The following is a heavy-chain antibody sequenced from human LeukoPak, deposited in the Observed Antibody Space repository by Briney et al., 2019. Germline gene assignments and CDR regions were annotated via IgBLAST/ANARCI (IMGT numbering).Heavy chain of an antibody. CDR1: GYTFTSYY. J-gene: IGHJ2*01. CDR2: INPSGGST. Sequence: ASVKVSCNASGYTFTSYYMHWVRQAPGQGLEWMGIINPSGGSTSYAQKFQGRVTMTRDMSTSTVYMELSSLRSEDTAVYYCARDPYYYDSSGYYQRSAWYFDLWGRGTLVTVSS. V-gene: IGHV1-46*01. D-gene: IGHD3-22*01. CDR3: ARDPYYYDSSGYYQRSAWYFDL.